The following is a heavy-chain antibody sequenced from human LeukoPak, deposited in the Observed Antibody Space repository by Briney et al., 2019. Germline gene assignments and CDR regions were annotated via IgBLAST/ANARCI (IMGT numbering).Heavy chain of an antibody. V-gene: IGHV3-30-3*01. CDR1: GFTFSSYA. CDR2: ISYDGSNK. Sequence: GRSLRLSCAASGFTFSSYAMHWVRQAPGKGLEWVAVISYDGSNKYYADSVKGRSTISRDNSKNTLYLQMNSLRAEDTAVYYCARPPTAGFDPWGQGTLVTVSS. J-gene: IGHJ5*02. CDR3: ARPPTAGFDP.